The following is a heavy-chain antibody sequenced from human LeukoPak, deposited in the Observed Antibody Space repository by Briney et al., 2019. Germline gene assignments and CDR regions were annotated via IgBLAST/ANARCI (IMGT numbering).Heavy chain of an antibody. CDR3: AVQRTLWQQVLDH. Sequence: GGSLRLSCAASGFTFSGYWMHWVRQAPGKGLVWVSRIDSDGSRTTYAHSVKGRFTISRDNSKNTLYLQMNSLRAEDTAVYYCAVQRTLWQQVLDHWGQGVLVTVSS. CDR2: IDSDGSRT. CDR1: GFTFSGYW. D-gene: IGHD6-13*01. J-gene: IGHJ4*02. V-gene: IGHV3-74*01.